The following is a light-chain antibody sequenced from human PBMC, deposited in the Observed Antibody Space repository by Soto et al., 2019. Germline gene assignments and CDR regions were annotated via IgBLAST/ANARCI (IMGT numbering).Light chain of an antibody. V-gene: IGLV2-14*03. J-gene: IGLJ1*01. Sequence: QSALTQPASVSGSPGQSIAISCTGTSSDVGGYNYVSWYQQHPGKAPKLMIYDVTTRPSGVSNRFSGSKSGNTAALTISGLQAEDEADYYCSSYTSDTTVVFGTGTKLTVL. CDR3: SSYTSDTTVV. CDR2: DVT. CDR1: SSDVGGYNY.